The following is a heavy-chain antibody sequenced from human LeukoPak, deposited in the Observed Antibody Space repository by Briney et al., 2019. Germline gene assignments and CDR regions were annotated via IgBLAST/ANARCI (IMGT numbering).Heavy chain of an antibody. J-gene: IGHJ4*02. D-gene: IGHD2-21*02. Sequence: PGGSLRLSCAASGFTFDDYGMSWVRQAPGKGLEWVSTISGSGGSTYYADSVKGRFTISRDNSKNTLYLQMNSLRAEDTAVYYCARRGGDDYFDYWGQGTLVTVSS. CDR1: GFTFDDYG. CDR3: ARRGGDDYFDY. V-gene: IGHV3-23*01. CDR2: ISGSGGST.